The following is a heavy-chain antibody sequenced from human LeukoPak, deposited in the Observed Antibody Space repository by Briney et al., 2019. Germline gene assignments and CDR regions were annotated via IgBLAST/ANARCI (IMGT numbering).Heavy chain of an antibody. V-gene: IGHV4-34*01. D-gene: IGHD3-3*01. CDR1: GFSLNNYA. Sequence: PGGSLRLSCAASGFSLNNYAMTWIRQPPGKGLEWIGEINHSGSTNYNPSLKSRVTISVDTSKNQFSLKLSSVTAADTAVYYCARRFAPDYWGQGTLVTVSS. CDR3: ARRFAPDY. J-gene: IGHJ4*02. CDR2: INHSGST.